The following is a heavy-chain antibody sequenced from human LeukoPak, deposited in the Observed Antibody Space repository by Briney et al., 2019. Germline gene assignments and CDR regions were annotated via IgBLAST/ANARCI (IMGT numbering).Heavy chain of an antibody. CDR1: GGSMNTYF. J-gene: IGHJ6*03. Sequence: SETLSLTCTVSGGSMNTYFWSWIRQPPGKGLEWMGYVYHTGSTTYKPSLKSRITISVDTSKNQFSLKLTSVTAADTAVYYCTRVAWSGSYVNHCYMDVWGKGTTVTVSS. D-gene: IGHD1-26*01. V-gene: IGHV4-59*01. CDR3: TRVAWSGSYVNHCYMDV. CDR2: VYHTGST.